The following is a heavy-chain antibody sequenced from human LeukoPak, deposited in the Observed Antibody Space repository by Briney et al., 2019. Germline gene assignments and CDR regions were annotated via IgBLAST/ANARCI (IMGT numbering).Heavy chain of an antibody. D-gene: IGHD2-2*01. CDR2: ISYDGSNK. CDR1: GFTFSSYA. Sequence: TGGSLRLSCAASGFTFSSYAMSWVRQAPGKGLEWVAVISYDGSNKYYADSVKGRFTISRDNSKNTLYLQMNSLRAEDTAVYYCARDHQDIVVVPASQPHDYWGQGTLVTVSS. CDR3: ARDHQDIVVVPASQPHDY. J-gene: IGHJ4*02. V-gene: IGHV3-30-3*01.